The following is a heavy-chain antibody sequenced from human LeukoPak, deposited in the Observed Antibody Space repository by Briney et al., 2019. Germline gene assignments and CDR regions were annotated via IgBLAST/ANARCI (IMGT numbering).Heavy chain of an antibody. J-gene: IGHJ4*02. CDR3: ARERAYDSSGPGPTGFDY. Sequence: SETLSLTCTVSGGSISSYYWSWIRQPPGKGLEWIGHIYYSGTTNYNPSLKSRVTISVDTSKNQFSLKLSSVTAADTAVYYCARERAYDSSGPGPTGFDYWGQGTLVTVSS. CDR2: IYYSGTT. V-gene: IGHV4-59*12. D-gene: IGHD3-22*01. CDR1: GGSISSYY.